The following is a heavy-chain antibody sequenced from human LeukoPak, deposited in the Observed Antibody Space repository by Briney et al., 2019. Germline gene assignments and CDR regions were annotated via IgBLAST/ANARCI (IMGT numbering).Heavy chain of an antibody. J-gene: IGHJ2*01. CDR3: ARSVDTAMVGLTNWYFDL. CDR1: VGSISSSY. V-gene: IGHV4-59*01. Sequence: SETLSLTRTVYVGSISSSYWTWIRQPPGKGLEWIGNIYYSWSTNYNPSLKSRVTISVDTSKSQFSLKLNSVTAADTAVYYCARSVDTAMVGLTNWYFDLWGRGTLVTVSS. CDR2: IYYSWST. D-gene: IGHD5-18*01.